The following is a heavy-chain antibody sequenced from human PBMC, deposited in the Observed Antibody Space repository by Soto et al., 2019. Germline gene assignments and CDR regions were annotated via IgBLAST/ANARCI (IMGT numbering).Heavy chain of an antibody. CDR1: GDSVSSNSAA. Sequence: SQTLSLTCVISGDSVSSNSAAWNWIRQSPSRGLEWLGRTYYRSKWYNDYAVSVKSRITINPDTSKNQFSLPLNSVTPEDTAVYYCARDMPPPPAYDILTGYSTNYGMDVWGQGTTVTVSS. J-gene: IGHJ6*02. CDR3: ARDMPPPPAYDILTGYSTNYGMDV. D-gene: IGHD3-9*01. V-gene: IGHV6-1*01. CDR2: TYYRSKWYN.